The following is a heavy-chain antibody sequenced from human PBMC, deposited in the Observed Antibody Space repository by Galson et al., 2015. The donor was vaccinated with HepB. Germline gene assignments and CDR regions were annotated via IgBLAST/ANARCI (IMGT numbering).Heavy chain of an antibody. J-gene: IGHJ6*02. CDR1: GGTFSSYA. CDR3: ARAIFGVVTPPYGMDV. CDR2: IIPIFGTA. V-gene: IGHV1-69*06. D-gene: IGHD3-3*01. Sequence: SVKVSCKASGGTFSSYAISWVRQAPGQGLEWMGGIIPIFGTANYAQKFQGRVTITADKSTSTAYMELSSLRSEDTAVYYCARAIFGVVTPPYGMDVWGQGTTVTVSS.